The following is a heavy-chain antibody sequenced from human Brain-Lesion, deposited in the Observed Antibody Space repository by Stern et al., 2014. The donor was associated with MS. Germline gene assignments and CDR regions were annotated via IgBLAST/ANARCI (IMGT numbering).Heavy chain of an antibody. J-gene: IGHJ6*02. V-gene: IGHV4-61*02. CDR1: GGSISSGGYY. CDR2: IFNRGST. D-gene: IGHD2-2*01. CDR3: ARGRVVPGFQYYATDV. Sequence: QVQLQESGPGLVKPSQTLSLSCTVSGGSISSGGYYWSWIRQPAGKGLEWIGRIFNRGSTSYNPPLKSRVTISIDTPKTQFSLRLNPMTAADTAVYYCARGRVVPGFQYYATDVWGQGTTVIVSS.